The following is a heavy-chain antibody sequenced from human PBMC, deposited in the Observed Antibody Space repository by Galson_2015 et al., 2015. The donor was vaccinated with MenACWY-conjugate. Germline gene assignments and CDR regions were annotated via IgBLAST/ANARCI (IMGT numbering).Heavy chain of an antibody. V-gene: IGHV4-59*08. CDR2: ISDTGGF. CDR1: GGSISSHY. D-gene: IGHD7-27*01. J-gene: IGHJ4*02. CDR3: ARIPAWGSSFGYFDY. Sequence: ETLSLTCTVSGGSISSHYWSWFRQPPGKGLEWIAYISDTGGFKDNPSLKSRVTMSADKSNNQFSLRLISVTAADTAVYYCARIPAWGSSFGYFDYWGQGIVVAVSS.